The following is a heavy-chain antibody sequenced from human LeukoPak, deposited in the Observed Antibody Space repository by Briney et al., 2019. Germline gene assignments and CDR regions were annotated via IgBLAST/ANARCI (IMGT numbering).Heavy chain of an antibody. CDR1: GFTFSSYS. D-gene: IGHD6-19*01. V-gene: IGHV3-21*01. CDR2: ISSSSSYI. Sequence: GGSLRLSCAASGFTFSSYSMNWVRQAPGKGLEWVSSISSSSSYIYYADSVKGRFTISRDNAKNSLYLQMNSLRAEDTAVYYCARVRYSSGFFDYWGQGTLVIVSS. CDR3: ARVRYSSGFFDY. J-gene: IGHJ4*02.